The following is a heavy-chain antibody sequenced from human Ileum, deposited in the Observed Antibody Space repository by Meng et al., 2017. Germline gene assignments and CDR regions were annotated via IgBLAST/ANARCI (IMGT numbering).Heavy chain of an antibody. CDR2: ISLTSSTI. CDR3: ARAPAVATAMSA. Sequence: LGELEGGLVKHGGSLRLSCATAGFKFSYSYMNWIRQAPGKGLEWLSYISLTSSTIDYADSVKGRFTITRDNDKDTVYLQMNGLRVEDTAVYYCARAPAVATAMSAWGQGTLVTVSS. V-gene: IGHV3-11*01. J-gene: IGHJ5*02. D-gene: IGHD5-18*01. CDR1: GFKFSYSY.